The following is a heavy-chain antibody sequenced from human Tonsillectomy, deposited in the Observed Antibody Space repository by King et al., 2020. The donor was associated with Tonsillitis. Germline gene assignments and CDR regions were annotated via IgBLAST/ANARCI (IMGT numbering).Heavy chain of an antibody. Sequence: VQLVESGGGLVQPGGSLRLSCAASGFTFSSYEMNWVRQAPGKGLEWVSYISSSGSTIYYGDSVKGRFTISRDNAKNSLYLQMNSLRAEDTAVYYCARNCRGAGCYCPLEYWGQGPLVTVSS. CDR3: ARNCRGAGCYCPLEY. CDR1: GFTFSSYE. V-gene: IGHV3-48*03. CDR2: ISSSGSTI. D-gene: IGHD3-10*01. J-gene: IGHJ4*02.